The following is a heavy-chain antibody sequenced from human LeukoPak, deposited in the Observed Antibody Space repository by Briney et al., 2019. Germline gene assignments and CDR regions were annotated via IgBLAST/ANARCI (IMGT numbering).Heavy chain of an antibody. CDR1: GYGFTSYW. CDR3: ARTTNYYYGMDV. CDR2: IYPGDSDT. Sequence: GLSLQISCKGPGYGFTSYWIGWARPVTGKGMGWMGIIYPGDSDTRYSLSFQGQVTISADKSISTAYLQWSSLKASDTAMYYCARTTNYYYGMDVWGQGTTVTVSS. V-gene: IGHV5-51*01. J-gene: IGHJ6*02. D-gene: IGHD4-11*01.